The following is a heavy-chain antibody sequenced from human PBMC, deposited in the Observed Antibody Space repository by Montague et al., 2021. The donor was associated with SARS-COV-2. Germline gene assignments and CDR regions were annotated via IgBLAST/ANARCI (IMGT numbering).Heavy chain of an antibody. J-gene: IGHJ6*02. Sequence: SETLSLTCAVYGGSFSGYYWSWIRQPPGKGLEWIGEINHSGSTNYNPSLKSRVTISVDTSKNQFSLKLSSVTAADTAVYYCARVHYYDSGTSLGMDVWGQGTTVTVSS. CDR2: INHSGST. V-gene: IGHV4-34*01. D-gene: IGHD3-10*01. CDR3: ARVHYYDSGTSLGMDV. CDR1: GGSFSGYY.